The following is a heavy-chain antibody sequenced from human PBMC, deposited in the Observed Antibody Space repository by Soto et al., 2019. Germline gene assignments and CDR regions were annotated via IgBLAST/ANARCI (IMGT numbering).Heavy chain of an antibody. Sequence: GGSLILSCAASGFTFSSYAMSWVRQAPGKGLEWVSSISGTGDNTYYAESVKGRFTISRENSKNTVYVQMNSLRAEDTAVYYCTRLAQISDYWGQGTRVTVS. D-gene: IGHD6-19*01. CDR3: TRLAQISDY. V-gene: IGHV3-23*01. J-gene: IGHJ4*02. CDR2: ISGTGDNT. CDR1: GFTFSSYA.